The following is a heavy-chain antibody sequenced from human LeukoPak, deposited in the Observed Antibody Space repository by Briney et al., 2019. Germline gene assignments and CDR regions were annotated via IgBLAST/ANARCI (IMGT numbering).Heavy chain of an antibody. Sequence: PSETLSLTCSVSGAPVNNHHWGWIRQPAGKGLEWIGRITASGSTNYTPSLRSRVTISVDTSKNQFSLKLSSVTAADTAVYYCARDLSRDTAMDLFDYWGQGTLVTVSS. J-gene: IGHJ4*02. D-gene: IGHD5-18*01. V-gene: IGHV4-4*07. CDR3: ARDLSRDTAMDLFDY. CDR1: GAPVNNHH. CDR2: ITASGST.